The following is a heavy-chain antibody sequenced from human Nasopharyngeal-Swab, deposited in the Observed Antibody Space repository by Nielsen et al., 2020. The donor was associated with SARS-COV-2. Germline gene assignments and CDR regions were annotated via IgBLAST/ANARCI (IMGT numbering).Heavy chain of an antibody. CDR2: ISYDGSNK. CDR3: ARGRYYDSSGYFVY. D-gene: IGHD3-22*01. J-gene: IGHJ4*02. Sequence: LKISCAASGFTFSSYGMHWVRQAPGKGLEWVAVISYDGSNKYYADSVKGRFTISRDNSKNTLYLQMNSLRAEDTAVYYCARGRYYDSSGYFVYWGQGTLVTVSS. CDR1: GFTFSSYG. V-gene: IGHV3-30*03.